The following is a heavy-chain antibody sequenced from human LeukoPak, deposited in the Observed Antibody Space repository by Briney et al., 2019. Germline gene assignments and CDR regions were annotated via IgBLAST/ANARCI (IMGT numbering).Heavy chain of an antibody. J-gene: IGHJ5*02. CDR3: ARDRDGSSDWFDP. V-gene: IGHV1-2*02. CDR1: GYTFTGYY. Sequence: ASVKVSCKASGYTFTGYYMHWVRQAPGQGLEWMGWINPNSGGTNYAQKFQGRVTMTRDTSISTAYMELSRLRSDDTAVYYCARDRDGSSDWFDPWGQGTLVTVSS. CDR2: INPNSGGT. D-gene: IGHD6-6*01.